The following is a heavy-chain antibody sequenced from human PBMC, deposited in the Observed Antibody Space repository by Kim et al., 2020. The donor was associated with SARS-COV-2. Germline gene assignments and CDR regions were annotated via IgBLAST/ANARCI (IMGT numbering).Heavy chain of an antibody. J-gene: IGHJ4*02. CDR2: IIPILGIA. CDR3: AEYRYCTNGVCWDY. D-gene: IGHD2-8*01. CDR1: GGTFSSYA. V-gene: IGHV1-69*04. Sequence: SVKVSCKASGGTFSSYAISWVRQAPGQGLEWMGRIIPILGIANYAQKFQGRVTITADKSTSTAYMELSSLRSEDTAVYYCAEYRYCTNGVCWDYWGQGTLVTVSS.